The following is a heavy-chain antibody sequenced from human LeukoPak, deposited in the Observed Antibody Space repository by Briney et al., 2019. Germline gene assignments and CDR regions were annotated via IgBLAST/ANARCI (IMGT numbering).Heavy chain of an antibody. V-gene: IGHV3-30*04. CDR3: ARDSEQWLVGAFDI. D-gene: IGHD6-19*01. CDR1: GFTFSSYA. Sequence: GGSLRLSCAASGFTFSSYAMHWVRQAPGKGLEWVAVISYDGSNKYYADSVKGRFTISRDNSKNTLYLQMNSLRAEDTAVYYCARDSEQWLVGAFDIWGQGTMVTVSS. J-gene: IGHJ3*02. CDR2: ISYDGSNK.